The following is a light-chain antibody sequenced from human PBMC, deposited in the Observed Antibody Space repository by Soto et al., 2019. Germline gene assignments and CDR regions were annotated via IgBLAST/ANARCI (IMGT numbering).Light chain of an antibody. CDR2: EVN. CDR1: SSDVGGYKF. J-gene: IGLJ2*01. Sequence: QSALTQPASVSASPGQSITISCTGTSSDVGGYKFVSWYQHHPGKAPKLMIYEVNNRPSGVSNRFSGSKSGNTASLTVSGLQAEDEADYYCSSYAGSNNLLFGGGTKVTVL. V-gene: IGLV2-14*01. CDR3: SSYAGSNNLL.